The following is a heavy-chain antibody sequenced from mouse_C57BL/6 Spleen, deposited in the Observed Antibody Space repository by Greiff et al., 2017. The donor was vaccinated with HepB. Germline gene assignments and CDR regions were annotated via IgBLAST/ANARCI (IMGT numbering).Heavy chain of an antibody. CDR1: GYAFSSYW. D-gene: IGHD2-4*01. CDR2: IYPGDGDT. V-gene: IGHV1-80*01. Sequence: VQLQQSGAELVKPGASVKISCKASGYAFSSYWMNWVKQRPGKGLEWIGQIYPGDGDTNYNGKFKGKATLTADKSSSTAYMQLSSLTSEDSAVYFCASKGYDYDWYFDVWGTGTTVTVSS. J-gene: IGHJ1*03. CDR3: ASKGYDYDWYFDV.